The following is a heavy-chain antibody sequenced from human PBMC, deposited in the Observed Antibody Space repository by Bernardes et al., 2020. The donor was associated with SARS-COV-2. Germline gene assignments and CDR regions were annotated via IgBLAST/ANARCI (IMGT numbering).Heavy chain of an antibody. Sequence: SETLSLTCSVPGGSISNSNYYWGWIRQPPGKGLEWIGSIYSSGSSYYNPSLQSRFRAYVDPSKNHFSLGPSFVPAADTAIYYCAGSSCGIDCYIGGLRSWDYGMDVWGQGTTVTVSS. V-gene: IGHV4-39*01. J-gene: IGHJ6*02. CDR2: IYSSGSS. CDR3: AGSSCGIDCYIGGLRSWDYGMDV. D-gene: IGHD2-21*01. CDR1: GGSISNSNYY.